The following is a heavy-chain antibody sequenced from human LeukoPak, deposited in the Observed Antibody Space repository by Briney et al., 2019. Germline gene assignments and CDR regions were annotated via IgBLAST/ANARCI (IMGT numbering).Heavy chain of an antibody. J-gene: IGHJ5*02. CDR3: ARDKLVGATIVGNWFDP. V-gene: IGHV1-69*05. D-gene: IGHD1-26*01. Sequence: ASVKVSCKASGGTFSSYAISWVRQAPGQGLEWMGRIIPIFGTANYAQRFQGRVTITTDESTSTAYMELSSLRSEDTAVYYCARDKLVGATIVGNWFDPWGQGTLVTVSS. CDR2: IIPIFGTA. CDR1: GGTFSSYA.